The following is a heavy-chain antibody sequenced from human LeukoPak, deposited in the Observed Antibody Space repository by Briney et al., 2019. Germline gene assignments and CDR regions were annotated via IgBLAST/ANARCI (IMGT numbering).Heavy chain of an antibody. J-gene: IGHJ4*02. CDR1: GGSISSGGYY. D-gene: IGHD6-13*01. CDR2: IYYSGST. CDR3: ARGRIGAAGILDY. Sequence: SETLSLTCTVSGGSISSGGYYWSWIRQHPGKGLEWIGYIYYSGSTYYNPSLKSRVTISVDTSKNQFSLKLSSVAAADTAVYYCARGRIGAAGILDYWGQGTLVTVSS. V-gene: IGHV4-31*03.